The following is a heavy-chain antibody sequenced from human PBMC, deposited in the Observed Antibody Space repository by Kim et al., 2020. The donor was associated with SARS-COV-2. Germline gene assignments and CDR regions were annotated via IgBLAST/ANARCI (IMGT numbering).Heavy chain of an antibody. CDR1: GDSITSTSYY. Sequence: SETLSLTCSVSGDSITSTSYYWGWLRQPPGKGLEWIGSIYYTGNTHYNPSLKSRVTISEDTSKNQFSLKASSVTAADTAVYYCARLSLFGVIYWGQGKLVTVSS. V-gene: IGHV4-39*01. CDR3: ARLSLFGVIY. CDR2: IYYTGNT. D-gene: IGHD3-3*01. J-gene: IGHJ4*02.